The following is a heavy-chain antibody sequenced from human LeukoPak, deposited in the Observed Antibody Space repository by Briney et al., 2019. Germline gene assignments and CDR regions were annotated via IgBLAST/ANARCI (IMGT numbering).Heavy chain of an antibody. Sequence: SETLSLTCAVSGFSISSGYYWDWIRQPPGKGLEWIGSIFRSGTTSYNPSLKSRVTISVDTSKNQFSLSLISVTAADTAVYYCARTYTYNRGGGSDYWGQGTLVTVSS. CDR1: GFSISSGYY. CDR2: IFRSGTT. D-gene: IGHD2/OR15-2a*01. CDR3: ARTYTYNRGGGSDY. V-gene: IGHV4-38-2*01. J-gene: IGHJ4*02.